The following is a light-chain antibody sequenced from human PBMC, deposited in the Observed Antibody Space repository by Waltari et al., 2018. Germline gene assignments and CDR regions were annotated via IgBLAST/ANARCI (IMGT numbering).Light chain of an antibody. CDR3: QHRSGWPPWT. J-gene: IGKJ1*01. CDR1: QSVSTY. V-gene: IGKV3-11*01. Sequence: EIVLTQSPATLSLSPGERAILSCRASQSVSTYLAWYQHRPGQAHRLLIHDVSNRATGIPARFSGSGSGTDFTLTISSLEPEDFAVYYCQHRSGWPPWTFGQGTKVEVK. CDR2: DVS.